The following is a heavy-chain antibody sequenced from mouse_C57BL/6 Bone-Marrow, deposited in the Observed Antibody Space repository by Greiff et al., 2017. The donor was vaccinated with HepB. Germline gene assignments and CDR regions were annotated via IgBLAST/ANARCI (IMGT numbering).Heavy chain of an antibody. CDR2: INYDGSST. CDR3: ARDRGYGSSYFDY. D-gene: IGHD1-1*01. Sequence: EVKVVESEGGLVQPGSSMKLSCTASGFTFSDYYMAWVRQVPEKGLEWVANINYDGSSTYYLDSLKSRFIISRDNAKNILYLQMSSLKSEDTATYYCARDRGYGSSYFDYWGQGTTLTVSS. V-gene: IGHV5-16*01. J-gene: IGHJ2*01. CDR1: GFTFSDYY.